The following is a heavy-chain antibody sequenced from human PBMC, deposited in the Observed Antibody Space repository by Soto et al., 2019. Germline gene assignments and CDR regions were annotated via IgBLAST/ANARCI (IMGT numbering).Heavy chain of an antibody. J-gene: IGHJ1*01. CDR2: IIPIFGTA. Sequence: AVKVCFKASGGTFSSYAMSWVRQAPGQGLEWMGGIIPIFGTANYAQKFQGRVTIIADKSTSTAYMELSSLRSEDTAVYYCARVNYYDSSGHVSDWGQGTLVTVSS. CDR1: GGTFSSYA. V-gene: IGHV1-69*06. D-gene: IGHD3-22*01. CDR3: ARVNYYDSSGHVSD.